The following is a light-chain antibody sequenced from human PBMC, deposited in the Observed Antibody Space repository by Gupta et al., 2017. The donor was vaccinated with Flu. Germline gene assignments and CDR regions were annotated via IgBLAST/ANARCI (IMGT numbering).Light chain of an antibody. J-gene: IGKJ1*01. Sequence: DIQMTQSPPTLSASVGDRVTITCRASQSISNWLAWYQQKPGKAPNLLIYKASSLESGVPSRFSGSRSGTEFTLTISSLQPDDFATYYCQQYNNYSRTFGQGTKVEIK. CDR2: KAS. CDR1: QSISNW. V-gene: IGKV1-5*03. CDR3: QQYNNYSRT.